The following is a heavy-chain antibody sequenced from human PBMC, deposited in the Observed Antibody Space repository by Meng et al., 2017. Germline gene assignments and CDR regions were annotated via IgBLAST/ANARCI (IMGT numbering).Heavy chain of an antibody. CDR3: ARYVAVAGVDY. D-gene: IGHD6-19*01. V-gene: IGHV1-8*01. J-gene: IGHJ4*02. CDR1: GYSFTSYE. Sequence: QVQLERAGGELKKPGASVKVSCKASGYSFTSYEINWGRQASGQGLEWMGWMNPNSGNTGYAQKFQGRVTMTRNTSISTAYMELSSLRSEDTAVYYCARYVAVAGVDYWGQGTLVTVSS. CDR2: MNPNSGNT.